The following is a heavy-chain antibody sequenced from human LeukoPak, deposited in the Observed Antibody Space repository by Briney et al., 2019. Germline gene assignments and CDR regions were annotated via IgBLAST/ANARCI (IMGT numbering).Heavy chain of an antibody. Sequence: GESLKISCKGSGYSFTNYWIGWVRQMPGKGLEWMGIIYPGDSNTRYSPSFQGQVTISVDKSVTTAYVQWSSLKASDTAVYYRATGRYCSGGTCYSSLDFWGQGTLVTVSS. CDR2: IYPGDSNT. CDR1: GYSFTNYW. CDR3: ATGRYCSGGTCYSSLDF. J-gene: IGHJ4*01. D-gene: IGHD2-15*01. V-gene: IGHV5-51*01.